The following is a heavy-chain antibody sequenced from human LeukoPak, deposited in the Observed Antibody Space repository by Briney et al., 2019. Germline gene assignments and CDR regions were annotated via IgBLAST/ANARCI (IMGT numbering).Heavy chain of an antibody. V-gene: IGHV4-59*08. CDR1: GGSFSGYY. CDR2: IYYSGST. Sequence: SETLSLTCAVYGGSFSGYYWSWIRQPPGKGLEWIGYIYYSGSTNYNPSLKSRVTMSVDTSKNQFSLKLSSVTAADTAVYYCARRNNCSSTSCSPYFDYWGQGTLVTVSS. CDR3: ARRNNCSSTSCSPYFDY. J-gene: IGHJ4*02. D-gene: IGHD2-2*01.